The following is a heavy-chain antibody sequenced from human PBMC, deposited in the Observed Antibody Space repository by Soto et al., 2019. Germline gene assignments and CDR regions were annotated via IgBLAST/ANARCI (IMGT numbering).Heavy chain of an antibody. CDR2: ISYDGSNK. V-gene: IGHV3-30-3*01. CDR1: GFTFSSYA. CDR3: ARGIAVNWFDP. Sequence: QVQLVESGGGVVQPGRSLRLSCAASGFTFSSYAMHWVRQAPGKGLEWVAVISYDGSNKYYADSVKGRFTISRDNSKNMLYLQMNSPRAEDTAVYYCARGIAVNWFDPWGQGTLVTVSS. J-gene: IGHJ5*02. D-gene: IGHD6-19*01.